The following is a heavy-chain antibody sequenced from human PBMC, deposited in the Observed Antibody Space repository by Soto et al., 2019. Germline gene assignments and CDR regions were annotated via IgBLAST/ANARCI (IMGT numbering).Heavy chain of an antibody. CDR3: ASQRPRDFWSGYHYFDY. CDR1: GGSISSYY. D-gene: IGHD3-3*01. Sequence: SETLSLTCTVSGGSISSYYWSWIRQPPGKGLEWIGYIYYSGSTNYNPSLKSRVTISVDTSKNQFSLKLSSVTAADTAVCYCASQRPRDFWSGYHYFDYWGQGTLVTVSS. J-gene: IGHJ4*02. V-gene: IGHV4-59*01. CDR2: IYYSGST.